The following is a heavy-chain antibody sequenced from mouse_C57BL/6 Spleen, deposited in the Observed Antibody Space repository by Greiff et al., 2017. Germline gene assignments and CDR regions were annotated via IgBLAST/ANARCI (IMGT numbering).Heavy chain of an antibody. J-gene: IGHJ4*01. CDR3: ARSYDYDDYAMDY. CDR2: ISSGSSTI. Sequence: EVKLVESGGGLVKPGGSLKLSCAASGFTFSDYGMHWVRQAPEKGLEWVAYISSGSSTIYYADTVKGRFTISRDNAKNTLFLQMTSLRSEDTAMYYCARSYDYDDYAMDYWGQGTSVTVSS. V-gene: IGHV5-17*01. D-gene: IGHD2-4*01. CDR1: GFTFSDYG.